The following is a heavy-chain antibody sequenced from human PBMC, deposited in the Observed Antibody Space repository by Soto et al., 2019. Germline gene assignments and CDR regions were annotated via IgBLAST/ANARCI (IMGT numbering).Heavy chain of an antibody. Sequence: PGGSLRLSCAASGFTVSSNYMSWVRQAPGKGLEWVSVIYSGGSTYYADSVKGRFTISRDNSKNTLYLQMNSLRAEDTAVYYCARESLAYDFWSGYDYYYGMDVWGQGTTVTVSS. D-gene: IGHD3-3*01. CDR3: ARESLAYDFWSGYDYYYGMDV. J-gene: IGHJ6*02. CDR1: GFTVSSNY. V-gene: IGHV3-53*01. CDR2: IYSGGST.